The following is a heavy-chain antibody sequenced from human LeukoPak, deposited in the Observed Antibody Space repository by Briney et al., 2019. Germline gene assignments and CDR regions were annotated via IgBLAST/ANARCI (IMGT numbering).Heavy chain of an antibody. CDR3: ARETYRSGHYYYYNMDV. V-gene: IGHV4-30-2*01. Sequence: SETLSLTCTVSGGSISSGGYYWSWIRQPPGKGLEWIGYIYHSGSTYYNPSLKSRVTISVDRSKNQLSLKLSSVTAADTAVYYWARETYRSGHYYYYNMDVWGKGTTVTASS. D-gene: IGHD6-19*01. CDR1: GGSISSGGYY. J-gene: IGHJ6*03. CDR2: IYHSGST.